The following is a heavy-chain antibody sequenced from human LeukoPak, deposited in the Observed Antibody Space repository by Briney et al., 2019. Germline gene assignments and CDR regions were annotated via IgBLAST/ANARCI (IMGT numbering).Heavy chain of an antibody. CDR3: ATYRLSDSPINWFDP. CDR1: GYIFTSYG. CDR2: ISAYNGNA. Sequence: PWASVKVSCKASGYIFTSYGISWVRQAPGQGLEWMGWISAYNGNANYPEKLQGRVTMTTDTSTKTAYMELRSLRSDDTAVYYCATYRLSDSPINWFDPWGQGTLVTVSS. J-gene: IGHJ5*02. V-gene: IGHV1-18*01. D-gene: IGHD2-2*02.